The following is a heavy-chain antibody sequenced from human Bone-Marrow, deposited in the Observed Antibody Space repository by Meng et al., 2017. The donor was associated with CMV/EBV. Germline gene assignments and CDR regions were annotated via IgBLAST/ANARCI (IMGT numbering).Heavy chain of an antibody. V-gene: IGHV3-30*18. J-gene: IGHJ4*02. CDR2: ISYDGSNK. CDR3: AKDGGLAAAGTAE. CDR1: GFTFSSYG. Sequence: QVQLVESGGGVVQPGRSLRLSCAASGFTFSSYGMHWVRQAPGKGLEGVAVISYDGSNKYYADSVKGRFTISRDNSKNTLYLQMNSLRAEDTAVYYCAKDGGLAAAGTAEWGQGTLVTVSS. D-gene: IGHD6-13*01.